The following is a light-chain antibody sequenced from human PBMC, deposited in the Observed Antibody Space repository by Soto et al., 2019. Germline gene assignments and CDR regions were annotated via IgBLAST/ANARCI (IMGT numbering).Light chain of an antibody. J-gene: IGLJ1*01. CDR2: GVT. Sequence: QSVLTQPASLSGSPGQSITISCTGTSSDIGAYDYVSWFQQHPGKAPRLLIHGVTTRPSGISDRFSASKSGLTASLTISGLQPEDEADYYCSSFTSNRIYVFGPGTKVTVL. CDR1: SSDIGAYDY. V-gene: IGLV2-14*03. CDR3: SSFTSNRIYV.